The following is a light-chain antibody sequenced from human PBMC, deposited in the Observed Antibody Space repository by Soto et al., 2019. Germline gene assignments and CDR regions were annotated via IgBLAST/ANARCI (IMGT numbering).Light chain of an antibody. J-gene: IGLJ2*01. CDR2: LNSDGSH. CDR3: QTWGTGSYAV. CDR1: SGHSSYA. V-gene: IGLV4-69*01. Sequence: QLVLTQSPSASASLGASVKLTCTLSSGHSSYAIAWHQQQPEKGPRYLMKLNSDGSHSKGDGTPDCFSGSSSGAERYLTISLLESEDEAYYYCQTWGTGSYAVFGGGTQVTVL.